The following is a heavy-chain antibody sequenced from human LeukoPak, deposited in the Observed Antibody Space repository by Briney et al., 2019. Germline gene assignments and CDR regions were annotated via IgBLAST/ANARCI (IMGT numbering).Heavy chain of an antibody. CDR1: GYTFTNYA. Sequence: ASVKVSCKASGYTFTNYAISWVRQAPGQGLEWVARISSYNGNTDYAQKVKDRLTVTADTSTAYLEMRGLTSDDTAVYYCARDHGDFVGVRVGFDSWGQGTLVTVSS. CDR3: ARDHGDFVGVRVGFDS. V-gene: IGHV1-18*01. D-gene: IGHD4-17*01. J-gene: IGHJ4*02. CDR2: ISSYNGNT.